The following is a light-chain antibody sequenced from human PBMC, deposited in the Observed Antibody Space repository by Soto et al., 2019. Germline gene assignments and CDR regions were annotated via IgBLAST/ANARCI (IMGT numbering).Light chain of an antibody. Sequence: QFVLTQPPSASGTPGQRVTISCSGSSSNIGNNYVHWYQQLPGTAPKLLIYRNNQRPSGVPDRVSGSKSGTSASLAISGLRSEDEADYYCAAWDDSLSGVVFGGGTKLTVL. CDR2: RNN. CDR1: SSNIGNNY. CDR3: AAWDDSLSGVV. J-gene: IGLJ2*01. V-gene: IGLV1-47*01.